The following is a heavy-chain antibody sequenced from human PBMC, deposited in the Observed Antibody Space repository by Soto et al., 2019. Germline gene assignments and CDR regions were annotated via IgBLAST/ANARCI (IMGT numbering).Heavy chain of an antibody. J-gene: IGHJ5*02. CDR3: ARRGPRPPFSYDFWSCYYDSFHP. CDR2: INHSGST. Sequence: QVQLQQWGAGLLKPSETLSLTCAVYGGSFSGYSWSWIRQPPGKGLEWMGEINHSGSTNYNPSLMSRATISVATSQNQFALKLSSVTAADTAVYYCARRGPRPPFSYDFWSCYYDSFHPLVQGTLVTVSS. D-gene: IGHD3-3*01. CDR1: GGSFSGYS. V-gene: IGHV4-34*01.